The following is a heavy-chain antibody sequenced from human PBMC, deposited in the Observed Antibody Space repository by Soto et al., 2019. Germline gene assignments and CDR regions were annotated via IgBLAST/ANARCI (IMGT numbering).Heavy chain of an antibody. J-gene: IGHJ6*02. CDR3: AREDRVGDYYYGLDV. CDR1: GFTFSSYG. Sequence: GGSLRLSRAASGFTFSSYGMPCVRQATGKGLEWFSAIGTAGDTYYPGSVKGRLTISRENAKNSLYLQMKRLRAGDTAVYYCAREDRVGDYYYGLDVWAQGPTVNVSS. CDR2: IGTAGDT. V-gene: IGHV3-13*01. D-gene: IGHD2-15*01.